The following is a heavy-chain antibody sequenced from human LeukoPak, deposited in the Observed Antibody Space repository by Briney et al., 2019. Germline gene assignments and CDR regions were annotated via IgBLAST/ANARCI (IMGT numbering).Heavy chain of an antibody. CDR3: ARDPGGDYFDY. J-gene: IGHJ4*02. CDR1: GFTFSSYS. Sequence: GGSLRLSCAASGFTFSSYSMNWVRQAPGKGLELVSSISSSSSYIYYADSVKGRFTISRDNAKNSLYLQMNSLRAEDTAVYYCARDPGGDYFDYWGQGTLVTVSS. CDR2: ISSSSSYI. V-gene: IGHV3-21*01. D-gene: IGHD3-10*01.